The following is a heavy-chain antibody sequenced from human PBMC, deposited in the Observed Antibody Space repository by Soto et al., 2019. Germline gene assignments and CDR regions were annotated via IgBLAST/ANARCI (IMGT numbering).Heavy chain of an antibody. CDR1: GGSISSGGYY. CDR2: IYYSGST. V-gene: IGHV4-31*01. Sequence: QVQLQESGPGLVKPSQTLSLTCTVSGGSISSGGYYWSWIRQHPGKGLEWIGYIYYSGSTSYNPSLTRPLTISLDPSKNQFSLKLSSVTAADTAVYYCARSVFPWGQGTLVTVSS. J-gene: IGHJ5*02. CDR3: ARSVFP.